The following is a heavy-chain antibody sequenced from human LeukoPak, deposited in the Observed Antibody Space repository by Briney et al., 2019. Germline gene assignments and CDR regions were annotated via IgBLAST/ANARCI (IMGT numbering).Heavy chain of an antibody. CDR3: ARGRYDV. J-gene: IGHJ6*02. CDR2: IGSSGSTI. D-gene: IGHD5-18*01. V-gene: IGHV3-48*04. Sequence: GGSLRLFCAASGFTFNSYNMNWVRQAPGKGLEWVSYIGSSGSTIYYADSVKGRFTISRDNAKNSLYLQMNSLRAEDTAVYYCARGRYDVWGQGTTVTVSS. CDR1: GFTFNSYN.